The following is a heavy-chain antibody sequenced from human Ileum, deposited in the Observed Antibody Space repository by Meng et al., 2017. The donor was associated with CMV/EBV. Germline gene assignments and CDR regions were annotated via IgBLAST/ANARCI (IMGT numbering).Heavy chain of an antibody. CDR1: GGSVSNYY. CDR3: SRGADAYKSGRS. V-gene: IGHV4-34*01. CDR2: IHPSGST. Sequence: QVHSQHWGEWLFKLPAALSPTCVVYGGSVSNYYWSWIRQSPGKGLEWIGEIHPSGSTYYNPSLNSRVTMSVDTSKNQFSLNLRSVTAADTAVYYCSRGADAYKSGRSWGQGTLVTVSS. J-gene: IGHJ5*02. D-gene: IGHD5-24*01.